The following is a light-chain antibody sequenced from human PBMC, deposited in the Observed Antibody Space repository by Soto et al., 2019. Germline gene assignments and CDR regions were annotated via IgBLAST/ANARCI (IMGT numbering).Light chain of an antibody. CDR3: SSYTSSSVV. CDR2: DVS. V-gene: IGLV2-14*01. CDR1: SSDVGGYNY. Sequence: QSALTQPASVSGSPGQSITISCTGTSSDVGGYNYVSWYQQHPGKAPKLMIYDVSNRPSGVSNRFSASKSGNTASLTISGLQAEDEADYYCSSYTSSSVVFGGGTQLTVL. J-gene: IGLJ2*01.